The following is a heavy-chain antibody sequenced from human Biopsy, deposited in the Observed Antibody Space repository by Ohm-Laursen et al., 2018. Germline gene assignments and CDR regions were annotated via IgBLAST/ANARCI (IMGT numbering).Heavy chain of an antibody. D-gene: IGHD3-22*01. CDR3: ARDYDTSGYYYVS. J-gene: IGHJ5*02. CDR1: GGSISNNNYY. Sequence: ETLSLTCPVSGGSISNNNYYWGWIRQPPGKGLEWIGCIFYRGSTHYKPSLKSRLNISVDTSKNKFSLKLNSVTAADTAVYYCARDYDTSGYYYVSWGQGTLVTVSS. V-gene: IGHV4-39*01. CDR2: IFYRGST.